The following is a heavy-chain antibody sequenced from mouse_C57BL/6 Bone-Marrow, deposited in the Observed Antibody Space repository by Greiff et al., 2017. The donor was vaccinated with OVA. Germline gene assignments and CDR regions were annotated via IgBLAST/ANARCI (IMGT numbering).Heavy chain of an antibody. CDR2: IYPRSGNT. D-gene: IGHD1-1*01. CDR1: GYTFPSYG. Sequence: QVQLKQSGAELARPGASVKLSCKASGYTFPSYGISWVKQRTGQGLEWIGEIYPRSGNTYYNEKFKGKATLTADKSSSTAYMELRSLTSEDSAVYFCARVYYGSSYERYFDVWGTGTTVTVSS. J-gene: IGHJ1*03. V-gene: IGHV1-81*01. CDR3: ARVYYGSSYERYFDV.